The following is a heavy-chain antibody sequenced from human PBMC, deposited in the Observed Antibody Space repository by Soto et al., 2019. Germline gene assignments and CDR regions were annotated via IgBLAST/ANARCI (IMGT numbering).Heavy chain of an antibody. CDR1: GYTFTIYC. V-gene: IGHV1-18*01. D-gene: IGHD6-19*01. CDR2: ISAYNGNT. Sequence: ASVKVSCKASGYTFTIYCISWVRQAPGQGLEWMGWISAYNGNTNYAQRLQGRVTMTTDTSTSTAYMELRSLRSDDTAVYYCARGWAKAGAFDIWGQGTMVTVSS. CDR3: ARGWAKAGAFDI. J-gene: IGHJ3*02.